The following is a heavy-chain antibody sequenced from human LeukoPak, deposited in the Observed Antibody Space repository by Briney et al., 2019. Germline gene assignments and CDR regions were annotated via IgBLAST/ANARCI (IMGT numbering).Heavy chain of an antibody. CDR2: ISYDGSNK. V-gene: IGHV3-30-3*01. CDR3: AREREGYSSSWFLPVFDY. D-gene: IGHD6-13*01. Sequence: PGGSLRLSCAASGFTSSSFSMNWVRQAPGRGLEWVAVISYDGSNKYYADSVKGRFTISRDNSKNTVYLQMNSLRAEDTAVYYCAREREGYSSSWFLPVFDYWGQGTLVTVSS. J-gene: IGHJ4*02. CDR1: GFTSSSFS.